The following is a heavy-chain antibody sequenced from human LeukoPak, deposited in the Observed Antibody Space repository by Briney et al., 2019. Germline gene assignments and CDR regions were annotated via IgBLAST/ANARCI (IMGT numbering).Heavy chain of an antibody. J-gene: IGHJ6*03. CDR2: IYYTGIT. CDR1: GGSISSSRDN. Sequence: SSETLSLTCSVSGGSISSSRDNWGWIRQPPGKGLEWIGSIYYTGITYYNPSLMSRVTMSVDTSKNQFSLRLTSVTAADTAMYYCARQGRATVVMYMDDWGKGTTVTVSS. V-gene: IGHV4-39*01. D-gene: IGHD4-23*01. CDR3: ARQGRATVVMYMDD.